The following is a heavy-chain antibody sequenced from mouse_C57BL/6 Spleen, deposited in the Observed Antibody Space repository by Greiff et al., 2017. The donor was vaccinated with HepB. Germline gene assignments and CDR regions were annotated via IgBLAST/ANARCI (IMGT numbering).Heavy chain of an antibody. J-gene: IGHJ2*01. D-gene: IGHD2-12*01. V-gene: IGHV1-80*01. CDR1: GYAFSSYW. CDR3: ARSPTRYSLFDY. CDR2: IYPGDGDT. Sequence: QVQLQQSGAELVKPGASVKISCKASGYAFSSYWMNWVKQRPGKGLEWIGQIYPGDGDTNYNGKFKGKATLTADKSSSTAYMQLSSLTSEDSAVSFCARSPTRYSLFDYWGQGTTLTVSS.